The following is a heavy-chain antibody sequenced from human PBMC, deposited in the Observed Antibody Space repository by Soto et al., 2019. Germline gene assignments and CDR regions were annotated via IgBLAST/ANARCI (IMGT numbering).Heavy chain of an antibody. V-gene: IGHV3-48*02. CDR2: ISSSSSTI. CDR1: GFTFSSYS. D-gene: IGHD4-17*01. J-gene: IGHJ6*02. CDR3: ARTMTTVTGGLYYYYGMDV. Sequence: GGSLRLSCAASGFTFSSYSMNWVRQAPGKGLEWVSYISSSSSTIYYADSVKGRFTISRDNAKNSLYLQMNSLRDEDTAVYYCARTMTTVTGGLYYYYGMDVWGQGTTVTVSS.